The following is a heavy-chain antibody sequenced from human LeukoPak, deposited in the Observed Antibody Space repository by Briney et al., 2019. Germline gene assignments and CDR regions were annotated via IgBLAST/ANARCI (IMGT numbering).Heavy chain of an antibody. J-gene: IGHJ4*02. CDR3: AKDAQRVEMATGPDY. CDR1: GFTFSSYG. Sequence: GGSPRLSCAASGFTFSSYGMHWVRQAPGKGLEWVAVISYDGSNKYYADSVKGRFTISRDNSKNTLYLQMNSLRAEDTAVYYCAKDAQRVEMATGPDYWGQGTLVTVSS. CDR2: ISYDGSNK. D-gene: IGHD5-24*01. V-gene: IGHV3-30*18.